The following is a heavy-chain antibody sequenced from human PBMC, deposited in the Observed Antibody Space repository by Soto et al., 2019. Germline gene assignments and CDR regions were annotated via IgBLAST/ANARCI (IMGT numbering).Heavy chain of an antibody. V-gene: IGHV4-31*03. CDR3: ARDSSASRSFI. Sequence: SETLSLTCTVSCTSISRNGAYWSWIRQHPGKGLEWIGYIHYSGSTYYNPSLKSRVTISIDTSKNQFSLKLSSVTAADTAVYYCARDSSASRSFIWGQGTLVIVSS. CDR2: IHYSGST. J-gene: IGHJ4*02. CDR1: CTSISRNGAY. D-gene: IGHD3-22*01.